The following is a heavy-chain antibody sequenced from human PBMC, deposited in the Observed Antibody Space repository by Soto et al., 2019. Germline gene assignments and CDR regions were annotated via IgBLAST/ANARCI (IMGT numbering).Heavy chain of an antibody. V-gene: IGHV4-38-2*01. D-gene: IGHD3-10*01. CDR3: ARGRFGELFNWFDP. J-gene: IGHJ5*02. Sequence: SETLSLTCAVSGYSISSGYYWGWIRQPPGKGLEWIGSIYHSGSTYYNPSLKSRVTISVDTSKNQSSLKLSSVTAADTAVYYCARGRFGELFNWFDPWGQGTLVTVSS. CDR1: GYSISSGYY. CDR2: IYHSGST.